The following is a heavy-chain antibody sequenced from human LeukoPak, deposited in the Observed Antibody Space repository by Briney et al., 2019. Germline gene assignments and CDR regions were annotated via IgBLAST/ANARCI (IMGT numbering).Heavy chain of an antibody. Sequence: LETLSLTCTVSGGSIRSSNYYWGWIRQPPGRGLEWIGIIYYSGSTYYNPSLKSRVTISVDTSKNQISLKLNSVTAADTAVYYCARSLAGPRARPSDYWGQGILVTVSS. D-gene: IGHD6-19*01. J-gene: IGHJ4*02. CDR2: IYYSGST. V-gene: IGHV4-39*01. CDR3: ARSLAGPRARPSDY. CDR1: GGSIRSSNYY.